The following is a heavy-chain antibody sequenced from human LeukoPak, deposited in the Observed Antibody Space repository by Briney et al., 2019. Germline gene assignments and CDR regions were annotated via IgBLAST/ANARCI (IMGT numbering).Heavy chain of an antibody. CDR2: IYYSGST. CDR1: GGSFSSYY. D-gene: IGHD2-2*01. V-gene: IGHV4-39*01. J-gene: IGHJ5*02. Sequence: SETLSLTCAVYGGSFSSYYWGWIRQPPGKGLEWIGSIYYSGSTYYNPSLKSRVTISVDTSKNQFSLKLSSVTAADTAVYYCARHGGIYGYCSSTSCQGSNWFDPWGQGTLVTVSS. CDR3: ARHGGIYGYCSSTSCQGSNWFDP.